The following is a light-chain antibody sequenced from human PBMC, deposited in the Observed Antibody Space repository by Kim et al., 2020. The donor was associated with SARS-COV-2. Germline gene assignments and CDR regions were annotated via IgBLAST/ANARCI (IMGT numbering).Light chain of an antibody. CDR3: QQYNSRGT. J-gene: IGKJ1*01. CDR1: QSISSW. CDR2: KAS. V-gene: IGKV1-5*03. Sequence: DTQMTQSPSTLSASVGDRVTITCRASQSISSWLAWYQQKPGKAPKLLIYKASSLESGVPSRFSGSGSGTEFTLTISSLQPDDFATYYCQQYNSRGTFGQGTKVEIK.